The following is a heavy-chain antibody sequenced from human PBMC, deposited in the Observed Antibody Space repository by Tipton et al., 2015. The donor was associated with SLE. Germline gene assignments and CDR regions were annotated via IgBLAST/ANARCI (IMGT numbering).Heavy chain of an antibody. CDR2: IYFSGSA. CDR1: GSSISNYY. Sequence: TLSLTCTVSGSSISNYYWSWIRQPPGKGLEWIGYIYFSGSANYNPSLKSRVTISLDTSKNQFSLKLRSVTAADTAVYYCARHLGVIVAFEVWGQGTVLTVSS. J-gene: IGHJ3*01. D-gene: IGHD3-10*01. V-gene: IGHV4-59*07. CDR3: ARHLGVIVAFEV.